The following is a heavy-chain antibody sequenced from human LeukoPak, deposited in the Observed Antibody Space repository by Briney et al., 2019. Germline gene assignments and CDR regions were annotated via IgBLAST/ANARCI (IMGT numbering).Heavy chain of an antibody. Sequence: ASVKVSCKASGYTFTSYGISWVRQAPGQGLEWMGCISAYNGNTNYAPKLQGRVTMTTDTSTSTAYMELRSLRSDDTAVYYCARDQTYSGSGIYTYFDYWGQGILVTVSS. J-gene: IGHJ4*02. CDR1: GYTFTSYG. V-gene: IGHV1-18*01. CDR3: ARDQTYSGSGIYTYFDY. D-gene: IGHD3-10*01. CDR2: ISAYNGNT.